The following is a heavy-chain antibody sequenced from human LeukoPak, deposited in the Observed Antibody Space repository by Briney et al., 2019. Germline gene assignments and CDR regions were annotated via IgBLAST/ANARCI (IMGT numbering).Heavy chain of an antibody. V-gene: IGHV4-31*11. CDR1: GGSISSRNW. Sequence: SETLSLTCAVSGGSISSRNWWSWVRQHPGKGLEWTGYIYYSGSTYYNPSLKSRVTISVDTSKNHFSLKLSSVTAADTAVYYCARMSGRESSGYYLDYWGQGTLVTVSS. J-gene: IGHJ4*02. CDR2: IYYSGST. CDR3: ARMSGRESSGYYLDY. D-gene: IGHD3-22*01.